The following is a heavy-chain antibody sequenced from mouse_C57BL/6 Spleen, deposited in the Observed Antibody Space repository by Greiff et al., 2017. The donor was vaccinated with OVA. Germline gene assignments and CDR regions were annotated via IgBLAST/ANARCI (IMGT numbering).Heavy chain of an antibody. Sequence: VQRVESGPGLVAPSQSLSITCTVSGFSLTSYAISWVRQPPGKGLEWLGVIWTGGGTNYNSALKSRLSISKDNSKSQVFLKMNSLQADYTARYYCARNLRGYSYWYFDVWGTGTTVTVSS. CDR3: ARNLRGYSYWYFDV. CDR2: IWTGGGT. J-gene: IGHJ1*03. CDR1: GFSLTSYA. D-gene: IGHD2-3*01. V-gene: IGHV2-9-1*01.